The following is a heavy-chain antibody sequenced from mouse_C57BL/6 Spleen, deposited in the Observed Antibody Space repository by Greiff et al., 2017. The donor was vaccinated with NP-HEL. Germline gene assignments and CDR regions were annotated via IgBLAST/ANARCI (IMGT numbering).Heavy chain of an antibody. D-gene: IGHD2-10*02. CDR1: GYTFTDYE. J-gene: IGHJ4*01. CDR3: TRSEYSGAMDY. Sequence: QVHVKQSGAELVRPGASVTLSCKASGYTFTDYEMHWVKQTPVHGLEWIGAIDPETGGTAYNQKFKGKAILTADKSSSTAYMELRSLTSEDSAVYYCTRSEYSGAMDYWGQGTSVTVSS. CDR2: IDPETGGT. V-gene: IGHV1-15*01.